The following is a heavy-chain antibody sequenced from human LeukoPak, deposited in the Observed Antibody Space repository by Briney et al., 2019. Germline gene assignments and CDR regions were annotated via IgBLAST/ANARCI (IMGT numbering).Heavy chain of an antibody. CDR1: GGSISRYY. D-gene: IGHD6-13*01. V-gene: IGHV4-59*07. CDR3: ARGGSSSWAYDFDY. J-gene: IGHJ4*02. Sequence: SDTLSLTCTVSGGSISRYYWSWIRQPPGMGLEWIGYIYYSGSTNYNPSLKSRVTISVETSKNQFSLKLSSVTAADTAVYYCARGGSSSWAYDFDYWGQGTLVTVSS. CDR2: IYYSGST.